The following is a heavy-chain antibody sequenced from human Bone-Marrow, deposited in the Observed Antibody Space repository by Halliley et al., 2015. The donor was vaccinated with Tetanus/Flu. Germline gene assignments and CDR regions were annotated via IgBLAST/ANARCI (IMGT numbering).Heavy chain of an antibody. V-gene: IGHV3-21*01. CDR2: ISGTGSRR. CDR3: TRERELCFDY. D-gene: IGHD1-7*01. J-gene: IGHJ4*02. Sequence: GLGWVASISGTGSRRYPADSVKGRFPISRDNAKNSLFLQMDSLRAEDTAVYFCTRERELCFDYWGQGSQVTVSS.